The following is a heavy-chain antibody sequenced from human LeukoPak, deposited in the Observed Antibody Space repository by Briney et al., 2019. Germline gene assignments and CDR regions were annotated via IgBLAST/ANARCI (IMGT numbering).Heavy chain of an antibody. Sequence: GGSLRLSCAASGFTFSSYAMHWVRQAPGKGLEWVAVISYDGSNKYYTDSVKGRFTISRVSSENTLYLQMNSLRADDTAVYYCAKDPYSSPYYGPGYLGQGTLVTVSS. CDR3: AKDPYSSPYYGPGY. D-gene: IGHD6-19*01. CDR1: GFTFSSYA. J-gene: IGHJ4*02. V-gene: IGHV3-30*04. CDR2: ISYDGSNK.